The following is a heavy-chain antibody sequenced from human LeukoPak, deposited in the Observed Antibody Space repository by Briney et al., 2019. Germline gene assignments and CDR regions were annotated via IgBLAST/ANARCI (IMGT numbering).Heavy chain of an antibody. CDR1: GYTFTSYA. Sequence: ASVTVSCKASGYTFTSYAMHWVRQAPGQRLEWMGWINADNGNTKYSQEFQGRVTFTRDTSASTAYMELSSLRSEDMAVYYCAIHYYGSRSYYPPFDSWGQGTLVTVSS. CDR2: INADNGNT. CDR3: AIHYYGSRSYYPPFDS. D-gene: IGHD3-10*01. J-gene: IGHJ4*02. V-gene: IGHV1-3*03.